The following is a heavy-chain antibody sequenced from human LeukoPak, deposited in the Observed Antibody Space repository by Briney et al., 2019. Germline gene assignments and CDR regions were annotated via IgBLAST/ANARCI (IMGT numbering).Heavy chain of an antibody. CDR1: GYTFTGYY. Sequence: GASVTVSCTASGYTFTGYYMHWVRQAPGQGLEWMGWINPNSGGTNYAQKFQGRVTMTRDTSISTAYMELSRLRSDDTAVYYCARDARVHYYDSSGYYSRGRWFDPWGQGTLVIVSS. J-gene: IGHJ5*02. CDR3: ARDARVHYYDSSGYYSRGRWFDP. V-gene: IGHV1-2*02. D-gene: IGHD3-22*01. CDR2: INPNSGGT.